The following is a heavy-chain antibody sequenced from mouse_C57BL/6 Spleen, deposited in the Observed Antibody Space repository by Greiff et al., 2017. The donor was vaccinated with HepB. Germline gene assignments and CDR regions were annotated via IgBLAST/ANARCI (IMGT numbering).Heavy chain of an antibody. J-gene: IGHJ1*03. Sequence: QVQLQQPGAELVRPGSSVKLSCKASGYTFTSYWMDWVKQRPGQGLEWIGNIYPSDSETHYNQKFKDKATLTVDKSSSTAYMQLSSLTSEDSAVYYGARGIYYGSSPGYFDVWGTGTTVTVSS. CDR2: IYPSDSET. CDR3: ARGIYYGSSPGYFDV. CDR1: GYTFTSYW. D-gene: IGHD1-1*01. V-gene: IGHV1-61*01.